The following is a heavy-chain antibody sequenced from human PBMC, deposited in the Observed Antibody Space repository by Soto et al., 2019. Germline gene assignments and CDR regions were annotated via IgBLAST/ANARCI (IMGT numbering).Heavy chain of an antibody. D-gene: IGHD6-19*01. CDR2: ISSSGSTI. J-gene: IGHJ4*02. Sequence: GGSLRLSCAASGFTFSDYYMSWMRHAPGKGLEWVSYISSSGSTIYYADSVKGRFTISRDNAKNSLYLQMNSLRAEDTAVYYCARTFSGWTNYFDYWGQGTLVTVSS. CDR1: GFTFSDYY. V-gene: IGHV3-11*01. CDR3: ARTFSGWTNYFDY.